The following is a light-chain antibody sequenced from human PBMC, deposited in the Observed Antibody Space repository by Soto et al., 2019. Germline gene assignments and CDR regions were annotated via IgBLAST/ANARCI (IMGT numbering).Light chain of an antibody. CDR3: SSYTSSSTYV. CDR2: EVN. CDR1: SSYVGGYIY. V-gene: IGLV2-14*01. Sequence: QSALTQPASVSGSPGQSITISCTGTSSYVGGYIYVSWYQQHPGKAPKLMIYEVNDRPSGVSNRFSGSKSGNTASLTISGLQAEDEADYYCSSYTSSSTYVFGTGTKLTVL. J-gene: IGLJ1*01.